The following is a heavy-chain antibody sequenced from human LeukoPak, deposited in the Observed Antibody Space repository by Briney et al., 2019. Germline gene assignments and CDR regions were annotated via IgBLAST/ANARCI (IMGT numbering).Heavy chain of an antibody. CDR2: INHSGST. Sequence: PSETLSLTCAVYGGSFSGYYWSWIRQPPGKGLEWIGEINHSGSTNYNPSLKSRVTISVDTSKNQFSLKLSSVTAADTAVYYCARPKAPGYYDSSGFDPWGQGTLVTVSS. CDR1: GGSFSGYY. D-gene: IGHD3-22*01. V-gene: IGHV4-34*01. CDR3: ARPKAPGYYDSSGFDP. J-gene: IGHJ5*02.